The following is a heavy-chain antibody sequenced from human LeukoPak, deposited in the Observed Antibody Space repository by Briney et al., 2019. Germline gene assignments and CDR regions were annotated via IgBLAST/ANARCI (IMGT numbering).Heavy chain of an antibody. Sequence: GASVKVSCKVSGYTLTELSMHWVRQAPGKGLEWMGGFDPEDGETIYAQKFQGRVTMTEDTSTDTAYMELSRLRSDDTAVYYCARAYYYYYYMDVWGKGTTVTISS. CDR3: ARAYYYYYYMDV. V-gene: IGHV1-24*01. CDR2: FDPEDGET. J-gene: IGHJ6*03. CDR1: GYTLTELS.